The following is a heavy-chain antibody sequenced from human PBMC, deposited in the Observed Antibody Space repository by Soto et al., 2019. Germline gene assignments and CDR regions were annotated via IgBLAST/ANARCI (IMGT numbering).Heavy chain of an antibody. J-gene: IGHJ5*02. CDR2: ISSSSSTI. CDR3: ARGLLSMNWFDP. V-gene: IGHV3-48*02. CDR1: GFTFSSYS. Sequence: GGSLRLSCAASGFTFSSYSMKWGRQAPGKGLEWVSYISSSSSTIYYADSVKGRFTISRDNAKNSLYLQMNSLRDEDTAVYYCARGLLSMNWFDPRGQGTRVTLSS. D-gene: IGHD2-2*01.